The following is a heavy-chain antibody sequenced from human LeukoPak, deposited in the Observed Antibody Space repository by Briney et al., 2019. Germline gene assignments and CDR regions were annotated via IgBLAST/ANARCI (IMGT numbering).Heavy chain of an antibody. Sequence: ASVKVSCKASGYTFTEYYVHWVRQPPGQGLEWMGWLNPDSGGTNYAQKSEGRVTFTRDTSISTAYMEVNNVTSDDTAFYYCARGPRRAFDYWGQGTLVTVS. CDR1: GYTFTEYY. V-gene: IGHV1-2*02. J-gene: IGHJ4*02. CDR2: LNPDSGGT. CDR3: ARGPRRAFDY.